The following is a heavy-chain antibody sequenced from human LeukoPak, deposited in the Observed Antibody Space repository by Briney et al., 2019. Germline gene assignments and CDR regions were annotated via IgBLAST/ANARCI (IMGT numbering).Heavy chain of an antibody. Sequence: SETLSLTCTVSGGSISSYYWSWIRQPPGKGLEWIGYIYYSGSTNYNPSLKSRVTISVDTSKNQFPLKLSSVTAADTAVYYCARIGSSPIFGLGYWGQGTLVTVSS. J-gene: IGHJ4*02. CDR2: IYYSGST. D-gene: IGHD6-6*01. CDR3: ARIGSSPIFGLGY. CDR1: GGSISSYY. V-gene: IGHV4-59*01.